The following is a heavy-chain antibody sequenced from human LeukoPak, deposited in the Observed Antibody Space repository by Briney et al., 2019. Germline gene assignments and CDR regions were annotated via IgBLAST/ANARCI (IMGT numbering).Heavy chain of an antibody. V-gene: IGHV3-49*04. J-gene: IGHJ4*02. CDR2: IRARAYGGTT. CDR1: GFTFGEYT. CDR3: SRDSGVPSIDY. Sequence: GGSLRLSCTASGFTFGEYTMTWVRQAPGKGLEWVGFIRARAYGGTTDYAASVKGRFFISRDDSKSIAFLQMNSLKTEDTAVYYCSRDSGVPSIDYWGQGTLVTVSS. D-gene: IGHD5/OR15-5a*01.